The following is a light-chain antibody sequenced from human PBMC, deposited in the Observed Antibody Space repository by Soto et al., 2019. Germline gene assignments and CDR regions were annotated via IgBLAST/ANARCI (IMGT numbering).Light chain of an antibody. CDR1: QSVLYTSNNKNY. CDR2: WAS. V-gene: IGKV4-1*01. Sequence: DIVMTQSPDSLAVSLGERATIDCKSSQSVLYTSNNKNYIAWYQQKAGQPAKLLIYWASTRESWVPDRFSGGGSGTDFTTTISSLQAEDVAVYYCQQYYSVPITLGQWTRLEIK. J-gene: IGKJ5*01. CDR3: QQYYSVPIT.